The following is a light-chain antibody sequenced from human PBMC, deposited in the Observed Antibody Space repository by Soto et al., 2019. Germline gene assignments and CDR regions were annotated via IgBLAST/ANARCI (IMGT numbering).Light chain of an antibody. CDR3: QQYDNWPPAYT. CDR2: GAS. CDR1: QSFGVD. V-gene: IGKV3-15*01. Sequence: EIVMTQSPATLPVSPGERASLSCRASQSFGVDLVWYQQKPGQAPRLLVYGASTRATGVPARFSGSGSGTEFTLTISSLQSEDFAVYYCQQYDNWPPAYTFGQGTKLEIK. J-gene: IGKJ2*01.